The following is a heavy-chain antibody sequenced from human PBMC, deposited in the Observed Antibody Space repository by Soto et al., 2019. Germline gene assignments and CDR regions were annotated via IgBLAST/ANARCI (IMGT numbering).Heavy chain of an antibody. V-gene: IGHV1-8*02. Sequence: ASVKVSCKASGYTFTNYGISWVRQAPGQGLEWMGWMNPNSGNTAYVQKFQGRVTMTWDTSITTAYMELSSLRSEDTAVYFCARGIKYGAYSRWFDPWGQGTLVTVSS. CDR3: ARGIKYGAYSRWFDP. CDR1: GYTFTNYG. CDR2: MNPNSGNT. J-gene: IGHJ5*02. D-gene: IGHD4-17*01.